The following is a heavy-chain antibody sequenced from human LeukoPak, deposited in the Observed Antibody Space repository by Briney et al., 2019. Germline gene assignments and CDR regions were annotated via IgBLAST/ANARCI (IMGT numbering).Heavy chain of an antibody. Sequence: ASVKVSCKASGYTFTDYYMHWVRQAPGQGLEWMGWINPNSGGANYARKFQGRVTMTRDTSISTACMEVSRLRSDDTAVYYCARGLGTVTTLNYYVADWGQGTLATVSS. CDR3: ARGLGTVTTLNYYVAD. D-gene: IGHD4-17*01. CDR1: GYTFTDYY. CDR2: INPNSGGA. J-gene: IGHJ4*02. V-gene: IGHV1-2*02.